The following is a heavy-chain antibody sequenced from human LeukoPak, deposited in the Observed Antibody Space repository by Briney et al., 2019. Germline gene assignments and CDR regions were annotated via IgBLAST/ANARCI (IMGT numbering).Heavy chain of an antibody. CDR1: GGSFSGYY. Sequence: PSETLSLTCAVYGGSFSGYYWSWIRQPPGKGLEWIGEINHSGSTNYNPSLKSRVTISVDTSKNQFSLKLSSVTAADTAVYYCARHPLPDYDSSGYLDYWGQGTLVTVSS. CDR2: INHSGST. D-gene: IGHD3-22*01. CDR3: ARHPLPDYDSSGYLDY. V-gene: IGHV4-34*01. J-gene: IGHJ4*02.